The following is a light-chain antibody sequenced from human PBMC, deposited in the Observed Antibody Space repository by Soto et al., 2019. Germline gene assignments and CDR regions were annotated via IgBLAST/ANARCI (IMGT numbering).Light chain of an antibody. CDR3: QQYGSSPRRT. CDR2: GAS. CDR1: QSVSSSY. Sequence: EIVLTQSPGTLSLSPGERATLSCRASQSVSSSYLAWYQQKPGQAPRLLIYGASSRATGIPDRFSGRGSEIDSTFTISRLKPEDFAVSNCQQYGSSPRRTFGQGTKVKIK. V-gene: IGKV3-20*01. J-gene: IGKJ1*01.